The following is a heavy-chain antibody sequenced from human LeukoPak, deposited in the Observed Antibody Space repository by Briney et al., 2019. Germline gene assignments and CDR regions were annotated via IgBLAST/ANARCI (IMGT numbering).Heavy chain of an antibody. CDR1: GYTFTSYG. CDR3: AGAIRYFDPGAFDI. Sequence: GASVKVSCKASGYTFTSYGISWVRQAPGQGLEWMGWIAAYNGNTNFAQKLQGRVTMTTDTSTSTAYMELRSLTSDDTAVYYGAGAIRYFDPGAFDIWGQGTMVTVSS. V-gene: IGHV1-18*01. J-gene: IGHJ3*02. CDR2: IAAYNGNT. D-gene: IGHD3-9*01.